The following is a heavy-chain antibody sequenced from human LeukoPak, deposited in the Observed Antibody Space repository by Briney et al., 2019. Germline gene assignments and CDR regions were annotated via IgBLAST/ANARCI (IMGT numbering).Heavy chain of an antibody. CDR3: ARDPFWNGDAFDV. CDR1: GYTLTDYY. D-gene: IGHD3-3*01. Sequence: ASVRVSCKASGYTLTDYYMHWVRQAPGQGLEWMGWINPNSGGTNYAQKFQGRVTMTRDTSISTAYMELSRLGSDDTAVYYCARDPFWNGDAFDVWGQGTMVTLSS. CDR2: INPNSGGT. V-gene: IGHV1-2*02. J-gene: IGHJ3*01.